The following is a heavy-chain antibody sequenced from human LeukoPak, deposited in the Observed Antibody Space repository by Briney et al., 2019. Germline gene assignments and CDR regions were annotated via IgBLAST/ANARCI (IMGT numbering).Heavy chain of an antibody. Sequence: ASVKVSCKASGYTFTSYGISWVRQAPGQGLEWMGWISAYNGNTNYAQKLQGRVTMTTDTSTGTAYMGLRSLRSDDTAVYYCARNGAFRCSSTSCLYYFDYWGQGTLVTVSS. J-gene: IGHJ4*02. V-gene: IGHV1-18*01. CDR1: GYTFTSYG. CDR3: ARNGAFRCSSTSCLYYFDY. CDR2: ISAYNGNT. D-gene: IGHD2-2*01.